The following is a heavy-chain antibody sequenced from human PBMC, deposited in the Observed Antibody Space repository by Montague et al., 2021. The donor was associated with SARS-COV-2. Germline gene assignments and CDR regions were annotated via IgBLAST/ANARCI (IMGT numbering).Heavy chain of an antibody. CDR1: GDSVSSNSAT. J-gene: IGHJ6*02. Sequence: CAISGDSVSSNSATWNWVRQSPSRGLEWLGRTYYRSKWYNDYAVSVRGRVTINPDTSKNQFSLHLNSVTPEDTAIYYCTSGREGNYNVMDAWGQGTTVTVSS. CDR3: TSGREGNYNVMDA. V-gene: IGHV6-1*01. D-gene: IGHD1-1*01. CDR2: TYYRSKWYN.